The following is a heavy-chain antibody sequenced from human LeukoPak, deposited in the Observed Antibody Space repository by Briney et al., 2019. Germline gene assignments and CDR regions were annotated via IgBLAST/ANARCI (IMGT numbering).Heavy chain of an antibody. V-gene: IGHV3-15*01. CDR1: GFTFSNAW. Sequence: PGGSLRLSCTASGFTFSNAWMNWVRQAPGKGLEWGGRIKSKVNGGTTDYAVPVKSRFTIPRDDEKKTAYLQMNSLITEDTAVYYCATGGYYFDYWGQGTLVTVSS. J-gene: IGHJ4*02. CDR3: ATGGYYFDY. CDR2: IKSKVNGGTT.